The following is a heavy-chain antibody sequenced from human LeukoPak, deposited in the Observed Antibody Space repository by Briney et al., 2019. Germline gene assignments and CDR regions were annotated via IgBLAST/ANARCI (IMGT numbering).Heavy chain of an antibody. V-gene: IGHV1-8*01. Sequence: ASVKVSCKASGYTFTSYDINWVRQATGQGLEWMGWMNPNSGNTGYAQKFQGRVTMTRNTSISTAYMELSSLRSEDTAVYYCARCSGWIYYFDYWGQGTLVTVSS. CDR1: GYTFTSYD. J-gene: IGHJ4*02. D-gene: IGHD6-19*01. CDR3: ARCSGWIYYFDY. CDR2: MNPNSGNT.